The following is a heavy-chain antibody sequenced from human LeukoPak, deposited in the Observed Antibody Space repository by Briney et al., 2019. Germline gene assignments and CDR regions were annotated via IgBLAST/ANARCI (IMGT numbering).Heavy chain of an antibody. V-gene: IGHV1-2*02. J-gene: IGHJ5*02. CDR3: AIGHYYGSGSNWFDP. CDR1: GYTFTDYY. Sequence: GASVKVSFKASGYTFTDYYHHLARLAPGQGLEWMGWIDPNSGGTNYAQKFQGRVTLTRDTSMSTAYMEISRLTSDDTAVYYCAIGHYYGSGSNWFDPWVQGTLVTVSS. CDR2: IDPNSGGT. D-gene: IGHD3-10*01.